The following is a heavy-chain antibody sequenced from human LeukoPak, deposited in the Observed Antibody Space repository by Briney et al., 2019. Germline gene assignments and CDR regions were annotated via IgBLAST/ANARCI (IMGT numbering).Heavy chain of an antibody. CDR1: GESFSGYY. V-gene: IGHV4-34*01. CDR3: VRHSRVVAFDY. J-gene: IGHJ4*02. D-gene: IGHD2-15*01. Sequence: SETLSLTCAVYGESFSGYYWSWIRQTPGKGLEWIGEIERSGSTRYNSSLKSRVTILVDTPKNQFSLKLSSVTAADAAVYYCVRHSRVVAFDYWGQGNLVTVSS. CDR2: IERSGST.